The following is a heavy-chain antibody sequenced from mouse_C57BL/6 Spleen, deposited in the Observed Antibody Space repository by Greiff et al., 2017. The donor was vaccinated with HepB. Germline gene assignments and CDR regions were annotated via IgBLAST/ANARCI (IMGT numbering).Heavy chain of an antibody. CDR2: IYPRSGNT. Sequence: VQLQQSGAELARPGASVKLSCKASGYTFTSYGISWVKQRTGQGLEWIGEIYPRSGNTYYNEKFKGKATLTADKSSSTAYMELRSLTSEDSAVYFGARLEAWFAYWGQGTLVTVSA. V-gene: IGHV1-81*01. CDR1: GYTFTSYG. J-gene: IGHJ3*01. CDR3: ARLEAWFAY.